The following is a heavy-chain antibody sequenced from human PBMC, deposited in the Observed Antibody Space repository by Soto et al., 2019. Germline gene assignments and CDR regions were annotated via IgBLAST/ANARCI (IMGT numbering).Heavy chain of an antibody. Sequence: QVQLVQSGAEVKKPGASVKVSCKASGYTFTSYDINWVRQATGQGLEWMGWMNPNSGNTGYAQKFQGRVTMTRNTSISQAYMTRSSMRSEAAAVDYWARGSWIRDFYDYDAVGVWGQGTTVTVSS. CDR1: GYTFTSYD. CDR3: ARGSWIRDFYDYDAVGV. CDR2: MNPNSGNT. D-gene: IGHD5-18*01. V-gene: IGHV1-8*01. J-gene: IGHJ6*02.